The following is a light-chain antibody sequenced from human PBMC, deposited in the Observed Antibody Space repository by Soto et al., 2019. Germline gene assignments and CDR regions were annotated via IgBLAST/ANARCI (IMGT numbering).Light chain of an antibody. Sequence: QSVLTQPRSVSGSPGQSFTISCTGAISDVGGYNYVSWYQQHPGKAPKLMIYDVSKRPSGVPDRFSGSKSGNTASLTISGLRTEDEADYYCCSYAGRYTYVFGTGTTVTVL. CDR2: DVS. V-gene: IGLV2-11*01. CDR1: ISDVGGYNY. J-gene: IGLJ1*01. CDR3: CSYAGRYTYV.